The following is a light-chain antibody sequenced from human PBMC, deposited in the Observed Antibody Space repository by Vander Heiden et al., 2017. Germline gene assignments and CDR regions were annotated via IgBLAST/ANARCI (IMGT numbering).Light chain of an antibody. V-gene: IGLV2-14*03. J-gene: IGLJ2*01. CDR2: DVT. Sequence: QSALTQPASVSGSPGQSITLSCPATSSDVGGYNYVSWYKQHPGKAPKLMIYDVTVRPSGVSHRFSGSKSGNTASLTISGLQAEDEADYYCSSYTSTSTLVLFGGGTKLTVL. CDR1: SSDVGGYNY. CDR3: SSYTSTSTLVL.